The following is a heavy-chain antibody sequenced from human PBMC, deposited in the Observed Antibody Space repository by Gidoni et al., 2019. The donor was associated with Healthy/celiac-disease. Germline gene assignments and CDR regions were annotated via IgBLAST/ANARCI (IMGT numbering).Heavy chain of an antibody. V-gene: IGHV4-59*01. Sequence: QVQLQESGPGLVKPSETLSLTGTVSVGSISSYYWCWIRQPPGKGLEWIGYIYYSGSTNYNPSLKSRVTISVDTSKNQFSLKLSSVTAADTAVYYCARDLYGSGSHNWFDPWGQGTLVTVSS. CDR1: VGSISSYY. D-gene: IGHD3-10*01. CDR3: ARDLYGSGSHNWFDP. J-gene: IGHJ5*02. CDR2: IYYSGST.